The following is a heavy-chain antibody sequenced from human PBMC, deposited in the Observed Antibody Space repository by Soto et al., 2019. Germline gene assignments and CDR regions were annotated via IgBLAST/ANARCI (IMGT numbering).Heavy chain of an antibody. CDR1: GFTFTSSA. CDR2: IAVGSGYT. V-gene: IGHV1-58*01. CDR3: AADATAWQQMVPSDY. Sequence: SVKVSCKASGFTFTSSAFQWVRQARGQRLEWIGWIAVGSGYTNYAQRFQDRVTLTRDMSTATTYMELGRLTSEDTAIYYCAADATAWQQMVPSDYWAREPWSPSPQ. J-gene: IGHJ4*02. D-gene: IGHD2-8*01.